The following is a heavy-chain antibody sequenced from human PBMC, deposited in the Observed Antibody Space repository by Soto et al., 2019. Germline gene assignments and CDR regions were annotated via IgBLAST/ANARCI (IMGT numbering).Heavy chain of an antibody. CDR2: IYYSGST. J-gene: IGHJ6*02. CDR1: GGTISSYY. CDR3: AREVVLVPAATYYYYGMDV. Sequence: SETMSLTSTVAGGTISSYYWSWIRQKTGKGLEWIGYIYYSGSTYYNPSLKSRVTISVDTSKNQFSLKLSSVTAADTAVYYCAREVVLVPAATYYYYGMDVWGQGTTVTVSS. D-gene: IGHD2-2*01. V-gene: IGHV4-59*12.